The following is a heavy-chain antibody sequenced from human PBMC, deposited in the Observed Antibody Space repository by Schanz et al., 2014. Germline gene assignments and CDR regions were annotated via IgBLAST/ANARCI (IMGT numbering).Heavy chain of an antibody. CDR2: IYSGIGA. J-gene: IGHJ4*01. Sequence: VQLVESGGGLVKPGGSLRLSCAASGFTFRDYYMSWIRQAPGKGLEWVSVIYSGIGAYYADSVKGRFTISRDNSKNTLYLQMNSLRAEDTAVYYCAREQIMAAAGLVDYWGHGTLVTVSS. D-gene: IGHD6-13*01. V-gene: IGHV3-66*01. CDR1: GFTFRDYY. CDR3: AREQIMAAAGLVDY.